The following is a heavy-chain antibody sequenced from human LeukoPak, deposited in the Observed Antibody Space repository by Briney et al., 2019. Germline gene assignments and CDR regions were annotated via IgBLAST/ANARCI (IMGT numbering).Heavy chain of an antibody. CDR2: IYHSGGT. V-gene: IGHV4-38-2*02. J-gene: IGHJ3*02. Sequence: SETLSLTCTVSGYSISSGYYWGWIRQPPGKGLEWIGSIYHSGGTYYNPSLKSRVTISVDTSKNQFSLKLSSVTAADTAVYYCARQDDAFDIWGQGTMVTVSS. CDR1: GYSISSGYY. CDR3: ARQDDAFDI.